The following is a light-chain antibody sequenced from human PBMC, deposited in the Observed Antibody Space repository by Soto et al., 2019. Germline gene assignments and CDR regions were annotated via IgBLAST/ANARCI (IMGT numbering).Light chain of an antibody. CDR3: QQYDNLPPLT. J-gene: IGKJ4*01. CDR2: DAS. CDR1: QDISNN. V-gene: IGKV1-33*01. Sequence: DIQMTQSPSSLSASVGARVTITCQASQDISNNLNWYQQKPGKAPKLLIYDASNLETGVPSRFSGSGSGTDFTFTIRSLQPEDIATYYCQQYDNLPPLTFGGGTKVEIK.